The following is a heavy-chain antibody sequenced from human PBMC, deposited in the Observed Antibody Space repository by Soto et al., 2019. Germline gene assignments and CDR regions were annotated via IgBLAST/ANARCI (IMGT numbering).Heavy chain of an antibody. CDR3: AKLPRSIFGVGTIDY. J-gene: IGHJ4*02. CDR2: ISGSGGST. V-gene: IGHV3-23*01. Sequence: EVQLLESGGGLVQPGGSLRLSCAASGFTFSSYAMSWVRQAPGRGLEWVSAISGSGGSTYYADSVKGRFTISRDNSKNTLYLQMNSLRAEDTAVYYCAKLPRSIFGVGTIDYWGQGTLVTVSS. D-gene: IGHD3-3*01. CDR1: GFTFSSYA.